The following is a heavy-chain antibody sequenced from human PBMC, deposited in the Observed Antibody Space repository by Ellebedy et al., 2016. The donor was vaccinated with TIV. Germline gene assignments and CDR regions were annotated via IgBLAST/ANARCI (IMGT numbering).Heavy chain of an antibody. Sequence: GSLRLSCTVSNYSISSGSYWGWIRPPPGKGLEWIGSIYHIGSTYYNPSLKSRVTISVDTSKNQLYLKLSSVTAADTAVYYCASGYYDTLTGSTGGDFDSWGQGTLVTVSS. CDR2: IYHIGST. CDR1: NYSISSGSY. V-gene: IGHV4-38-2*02. CDR3: ASGYYDTLTGSTGGDFDS. D-gene: IGHD3-9*01. J-gene: IGHJ4*02.